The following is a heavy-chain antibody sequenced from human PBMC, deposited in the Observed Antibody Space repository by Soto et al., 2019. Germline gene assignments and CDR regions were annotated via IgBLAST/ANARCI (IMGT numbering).Heavy chain of an antibody. CDR1: AVTFSRYT. V-gene: IGHV3-23*01. D-gene: IGHD2-15*01. Sequence: PQEELRHRNTASAVTFSRYTKIVGRQAPEKGMELVSAISGSCGSTYYADSVKGRFTISRDNSQNRLYLQMNSRRAKDTDVDDCAKVCWCYVHYQDLLSFPAQRSTDL. J-gene: IGHJ2*01. CDR2: ISGSCGST. CDR3: AKVCWCYVHYQDLLSFPAQRSTDL.